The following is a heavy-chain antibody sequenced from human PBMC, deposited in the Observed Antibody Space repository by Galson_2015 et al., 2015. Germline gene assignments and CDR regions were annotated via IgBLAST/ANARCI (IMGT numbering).Heavy chain of an antibody. V-gene: IGHV3-13*01. CDR2: IGTAGDT. Sequence: SLRLSCAASGFTFRNYDLHWVRHAPGKGLEWVSIIGTAGDTYYIASVKGRFTISRENAKNSVYLQMNSLRAGDTAVYYCTREMLNLDAFDIWGQGTMVTVSS. J-gene: IGHJ3*02. CDR1: GFTFRNYD. CDR3: TREMLNLDAFDI. D-gene: IGHD2-8*01.